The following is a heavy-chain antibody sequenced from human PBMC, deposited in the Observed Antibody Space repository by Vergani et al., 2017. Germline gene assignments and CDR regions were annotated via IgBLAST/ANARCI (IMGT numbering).Heavy chain of an antibody. CDR3: ARERVAVAGRNGFDP. CDR1: GFTFSSYA. CDR2: ISYDGSNK. Sequence: QVQLVESGGGVVQPGRSLRLSCAASGFTFSSYAMHWVRQAPGKGLEWVAVISYDGSNKYYADSVKGRFTISRDNSKNTLYLQMNSLRAEDTAVYYCARERVAVAGRNGFDPWGQGTLVTVSS. D-gene: IGHD6-19*01. V-gene: IGHV3-30*04. J-gene: IGHJ5*02.